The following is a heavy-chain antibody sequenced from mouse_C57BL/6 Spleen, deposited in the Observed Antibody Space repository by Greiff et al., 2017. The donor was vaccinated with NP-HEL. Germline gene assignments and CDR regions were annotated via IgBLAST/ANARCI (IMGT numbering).Heavy chain of an antibody. J-gene: IGHJ4*01. D-gene: IGHD2-4*01. V-gene: IGHV1-55*01. CDR3: ARWGLRRRDYYAMDY. CDR1: GYTFTSYW. CDR2: IYPGSGST. Sequence: QVQLQQPGAELVKPGASVKMSCKASGYTFTSYWITWVKQRPGQGLEWIGDIYPGSGSTNYNEKFKSKATLTVDTSSSTAYMQLSSLTSEDSAVYYCARWGLRRRDYYAMDYWGQGTSVTVSS.